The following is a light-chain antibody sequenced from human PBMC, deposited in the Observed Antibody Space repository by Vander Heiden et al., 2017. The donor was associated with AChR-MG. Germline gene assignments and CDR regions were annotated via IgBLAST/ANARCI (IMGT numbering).Light chain of an antibody. CDR1: SSDVGGYNY. CDR3: SSMGVV. J-gene: IGLJ2*01. Sequence: QSALTQPASVSGSPGQSITISCTGTSSDVGGYNYVSWYQQHPGKATKLMIYDVSKRPSGVSNRFSGSTSGNTASLTISGLQAEDEADYYCSSMGVVFGGGTKLTVL. V-gene: IGLV2-14*01. CDR2: DVS.